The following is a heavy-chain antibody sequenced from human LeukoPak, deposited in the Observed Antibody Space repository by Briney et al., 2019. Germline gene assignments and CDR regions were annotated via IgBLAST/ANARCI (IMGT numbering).Heavy chain of an antibody. CDR3: ARGVGSSSGRYYYYYMDV. D-gene: IGHD6-6*01. CDR1: GFTFDDYG. Sequence: GGSLRLSCAASGFTFDDYGMSWVRQAPGKGLEWVSGINWNGGSTGYADSVKGRFTISRDNAKNSLYLQMNSLRAEDTALYYCARGVGSSSGRYYYYYMDVWGKGTTATVSS. V-gene: IGHV3-20*04. J-gene: IGHJ6*03. CDR2: INWNGGST.